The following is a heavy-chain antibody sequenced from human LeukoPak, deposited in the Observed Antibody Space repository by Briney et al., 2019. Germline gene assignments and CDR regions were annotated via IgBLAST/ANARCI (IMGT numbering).Heavy chain of an antibody. CDR3: ARDPTRRFDL. CDR2: ILEDGSET. V-gene: IGHV3-7*01. Sequence: GGSLRLSCATSGFTFSSYWMTWVRQAPGKGLEWVASILEDGSETYYLDSVKGRFTFSRDNAKNSLYLQMNSLRGEDTAVYYCARDPTRRFDLWGQGTLVTVSS. J-gene: IGHJ4*02. CDR1: GFTFSSYW.